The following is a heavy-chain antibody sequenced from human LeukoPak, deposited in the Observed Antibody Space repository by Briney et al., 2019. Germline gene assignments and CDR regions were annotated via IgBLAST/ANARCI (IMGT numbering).Heavy chain of an antibody. CDR1: GFTFSSYA. CDR3: ARALILEATATDY. J-gene: IGHJ4*02. Sequence: GGSLRLSCAASGFTFSSYAMHWVRQAPGKGLEWVAVISYDGSNKYYADSVKGRFTISRDNSKNTLYLQMNSLRAEDTAVYYCARALILEATATDYWGQGTLVTVSS. D-gene: IGHD1-26*01. V-gene: IGHV3-30-3*01. CDR2: ISYDGSNK.